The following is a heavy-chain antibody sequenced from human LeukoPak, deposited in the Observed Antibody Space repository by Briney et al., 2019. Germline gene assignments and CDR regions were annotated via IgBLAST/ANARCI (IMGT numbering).Heavy chain of an antibody. CDR1: GFTVSSNY. CDR3: ARGRDSSGYEYYFDY. V-gene: IGHV3-53*01. CDR2: IYSGGST. D-gene: IGHD3-22*01. J-gene: IGHJ4*02. Sequence: GGSLRLSCAASGFTVSSNYMSWVRQAPGKGLEWVSVIYSGGSTYYADSVKGRFTISRDNSKNTLYLQMNSLRAEDTAIYYCARGRDSSGYEYYFDYWGQGTLVTVSS.